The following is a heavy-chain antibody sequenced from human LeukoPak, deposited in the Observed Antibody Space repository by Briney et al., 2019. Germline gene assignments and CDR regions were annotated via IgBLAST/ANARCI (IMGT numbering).Heavy chain of an antibody. CDR1: GFIFSSHS. CDR2: ISSSSDYI. J-gene: IGHJ3*02. Sequence: GGSLRLSCAASGFIFSSHSMNWVRQAPGKGLEWVSSISSSSDYIFHAASLKGRFTISRDNAKNSLYLQLNSLRAEDTAVYYCARGTNGAFDIWGLGTMVTVSS. CDR3: ARGTNGAFDI. V-gene: IGHV3-21*01. D-gene: IGHD2-8*01.